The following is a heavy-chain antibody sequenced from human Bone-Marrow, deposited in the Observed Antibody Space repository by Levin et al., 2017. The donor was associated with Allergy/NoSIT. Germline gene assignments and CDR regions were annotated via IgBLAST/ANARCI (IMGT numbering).Heavy chain of an antibody. CDR2: IYSGNTT. V-gene: IGHV3-53*01. CDR1: GFTVSSNY. CDR3: ATTGRGYLAFDY. J-gene: IGHJ4*02. Sequence: GESLKISCAASGFTVSSNYMTWVRQAPGKGLEWVSVIYSGNTTYYADSVKGRFTISRDNSKNTLYLQMNSLRAEDTAIYYCATTGRGYLAFDYWGQGTLVTVSS. D-gene: IGHD3-22*01.